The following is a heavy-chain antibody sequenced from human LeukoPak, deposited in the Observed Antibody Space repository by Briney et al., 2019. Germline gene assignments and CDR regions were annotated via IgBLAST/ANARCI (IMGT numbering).Heavy chain of an antibody. D-gene: IGHD4-17*01. CDR3: ARNIDYDPFDP. CDR2: IKEDGSEK. V-gene: IGHV3-7*01. Sequence: GGSLRLSCAASGFTFNRDWTAWVRQAPGKGLEWVANIKEDGSEKNYVDSVKGRFTISRDNAVNSVYLQMNSLRVEDTAVYYCARNIDYDPFDPWGQGTLVTVSS. CDR1: GFTFNRDW. J-gene: IGHJ5*02.